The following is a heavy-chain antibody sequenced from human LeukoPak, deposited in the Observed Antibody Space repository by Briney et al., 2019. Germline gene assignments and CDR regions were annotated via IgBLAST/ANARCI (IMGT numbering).Heavy chain of an antibody. CDR3: ARPYSSGGGFAFDY. J-gene: IGHJ4*02. D-gene: IGHD6-19*01. Sequence: SETLSLTCTVSGYSISSGCYWGWIRQPPGKGLEWIGSIYHSGSTYYNPSLKSRVTTSVVTSKNQFSLKLSSVTAADTAVYYCARPYSSGGGFAFDYWGQGTLVTVSS. CDR1: GYSISSGCY. V-gene: IGHV4-38-2*02. CDR2: IYHSGST.